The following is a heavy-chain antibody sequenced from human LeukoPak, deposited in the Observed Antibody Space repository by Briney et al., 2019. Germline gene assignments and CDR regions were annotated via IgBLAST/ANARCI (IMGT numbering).Heavy chain of an antibody. D-gene: IGHD4-23*01. CDR3: ARGGTVANLNY. CDR1: GGSISSGSYY. CDR2: IYSSGST. J-gene: IGHJ4*02. Sequence: PSETLSLTCTVSGGSISSGSYYWSWIRQPAGKGLEWIGRIYSSGSTNYNPSLKSRVTISVDTSKNHFSLKLTSVTAADTAVYHCARGGTVANLNYWGQGTLVTVSS. V-gene: IGHV4-61*02.